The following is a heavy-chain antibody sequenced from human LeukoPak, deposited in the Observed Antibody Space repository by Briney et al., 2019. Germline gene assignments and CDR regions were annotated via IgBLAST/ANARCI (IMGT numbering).Heavy chain of an antibody. J-gene: IGHJ5*02. V-gene: IGHV4-39*01. D-gene: IGHD2-8*01. Sequence: SETLSLTCTVSGGSISSSPYYWGPLPPLPGKGLEWIGSIYYSGSTYYNPSLKSRVTISVDTSKNQFSLKLTSVTAADTAVYYCARQPRSPYAGYDPWGQGTLVTVSS. CDR2: IYYSGST. CDR3: ARQPRSPYAGYDP. CDR1: GGSISSSPYY.